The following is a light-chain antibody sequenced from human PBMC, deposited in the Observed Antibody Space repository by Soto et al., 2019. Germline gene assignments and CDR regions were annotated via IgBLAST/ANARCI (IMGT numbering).Light chain of an antibody. J-gene: IGKJ1*01. CDR1: QSLCNF. Sequence: EILRTQSPSSLSASRGDRATLSCGATQSLCNFLAWYQQKPGKAPSLLIFDASTLESGVPSRFSGSGSGTEFTLTISSLQPDDFATYYCQHYKSFWWTFGQGTKVDIK. CDR2: DAS. V-gene: IGKV1-5*01. CDR3: QHYKSFWWT.